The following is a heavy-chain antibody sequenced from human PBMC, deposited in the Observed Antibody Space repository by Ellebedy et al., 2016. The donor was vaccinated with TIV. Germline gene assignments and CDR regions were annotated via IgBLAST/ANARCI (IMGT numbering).Heavy chain of an antibody. J-gene: IGHJ5*02. CDR1: GFNFNIFA. Sequence: GESLKISCATSGFNFNIFAMSWVRQAPGEGLEWVSAISSSGDSTFYADSVKGRFTVSRANSENMLYLQMNSLRAADTAVYYCAKGRGGDWFGDTLDDPWGQGTLLTVSS. V-gene: IGHV3-23*01. D-gene: IGHD3-10*01. CDR3: AKGRGGDWFGDTLDDP. CDR2: ISSSGDST.